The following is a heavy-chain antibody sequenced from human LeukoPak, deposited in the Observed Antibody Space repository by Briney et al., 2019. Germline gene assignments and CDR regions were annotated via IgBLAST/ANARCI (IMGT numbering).Heavy chain of an antibody. D-gene: IGHD3-10*01. CDR1: GYTFTGYY. Sequence: GASVTVSCTASGYTFTGYYMHWVRQAPGQVLEWMGWINPNSGGTNYAQKFQGRVTMTRDTSISTAYMELSRLRSDDTAVYYCARDHVTMVRGVSPHYWGQGTLVTVSS. J-gene: IGHJ4*02. CDR2: INPNSGGT. CDR3: ARDHVTMVRGVSPHY. V-gene: IGHV1-2*02.